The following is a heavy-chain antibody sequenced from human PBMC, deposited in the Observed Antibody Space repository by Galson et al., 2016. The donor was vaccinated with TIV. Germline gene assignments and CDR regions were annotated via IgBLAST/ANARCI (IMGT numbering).Heavy chain of an antibody. Sequence: SLRLSCAASGFAVSTNYMSWVRQAPGKGLEWVSVLYTNEKTFYVDSVKGRFTISRDNSENTLYLQMNSLRPEDTAMYYCARQKDYLYYSDYWGQGTLVTVSS. V-gene: IGHV3-53*05. CDR2: LYTNEKT. J-gene: IGHJ4*02. D-gene: IGHD4/OR15-4a*01. CDR3: ARQKDYLYYSDY. CDR1: GFAVSTNY.